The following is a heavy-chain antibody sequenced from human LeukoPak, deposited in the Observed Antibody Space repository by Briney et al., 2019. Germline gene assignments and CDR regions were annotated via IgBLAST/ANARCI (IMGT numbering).Heavy chain of an antibody. Sequence: XGSXXXXYWSWIRXPPGKGLEWIGYIYYSGSTNYNPSLKSRVTISVDTSKNQFSLKLSSVTAADTAVYYCARSGNWGPFDYWGQGTLVTVSS. J-gene: IGHJ4*02. CDR2: IYYSGST. D-gene: IGHD7-27*01. V-gene: IGHV4-59*08. CDR1: XGSXXXXY. CDR3: ARSGNWGPFDY.